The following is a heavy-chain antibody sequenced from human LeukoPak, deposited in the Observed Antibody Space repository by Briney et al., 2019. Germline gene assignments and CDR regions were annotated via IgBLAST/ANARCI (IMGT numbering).Heavy chain of an antibody. J-gene: IGHJ6*02. Sequence: GGSLRLSCAVSRFTFSDYAMRWVRQAPGKGLEWVAVISYDGSNKYYADSVKGRFTISRDNSQNTLYLQMNTLRAEDTAVYYCARDREATALSHYYGMDVWGQGTTVTVSS. D-gene: IGHD5-24*01. CDR2: ISYDGSNK. CDR1: RFTFSDYA. V-gene: IGHV3-30-3*01. CDR3: ARDREATALSHYYGMDV.